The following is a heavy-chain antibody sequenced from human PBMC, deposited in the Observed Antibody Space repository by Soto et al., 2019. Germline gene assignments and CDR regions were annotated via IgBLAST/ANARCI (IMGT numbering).Heavy chain of an antibody. Sequence: QVQLQPWGAGLLEPSETMSLTCAVYGGSFSGYYCIWIRQPPGKGLEWIGAINHSGTTNYTPSLKGGVTLSVDKFKTQFSLKLISVTAADTAVYYCASQGLPYFGWSPTTLSYTDVWGKGTTVSVAS. V-gene: IGHV4-34*01. J-gene: IGHJ6*03. CDR1: GGSFSGYY. CDR2: INHSGTT. D-gene: IGHD3-9*01. CDR3: ASQGLPYFGWSPTTLSYTDV.